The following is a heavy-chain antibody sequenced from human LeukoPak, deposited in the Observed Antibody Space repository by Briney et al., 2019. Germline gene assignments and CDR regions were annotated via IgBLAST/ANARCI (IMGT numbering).Heavy chain of an antibody. Sequence: GASVKVSCMASGYSLTSFGLSWVRQAPGQGPEWMGWISAASGSTNYAQKFQDRVTMTTDTPTTTVYMELRSLRSDDTAVYYCAKEQEGTAIGGVFDYWGQGTVVTVSS. J-gene: IGHJ4*02. V-gene: IGHV1-18*01. CDR2: ISAASGST. D-gene: IGHD2-21*02. CDR1: GYSLTSFG. CDR3: AKEQEGTAIGGVFDY.